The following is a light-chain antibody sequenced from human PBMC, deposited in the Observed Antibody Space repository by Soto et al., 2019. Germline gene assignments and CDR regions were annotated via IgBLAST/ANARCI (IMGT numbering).Light chain of an antibody. CDR3: NSYAGSSYV. V-gene: IGLV2-14*01. J-gene: IGLJ1*01. CDR1: NSDVGAYNY. CDR2: GVS. Sequence: SVLTQPASMSGSPGQSITISCTGTNSDVGAYNYVSWYQQYPGKAPKLIIYGVSNRPSGVSNRFSGSKSGNTASLTISGLQSDDEADYYCNSYAGSSYVFGTGTKVTVL.